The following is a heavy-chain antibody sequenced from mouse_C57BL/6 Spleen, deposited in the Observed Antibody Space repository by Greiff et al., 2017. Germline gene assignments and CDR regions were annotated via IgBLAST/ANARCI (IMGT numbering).Heavy chain of an antibody. CDR2: IHPNSGST. Sequence: QFQLQQPGAELVKPGASVKLSCKASGYTFTSYWMHWVKQRPGQGLEWIGMIHPNSGSTNYNEKFKSKATLTVDKSSSTAYMQLSSLTSEDSAVYYCARSEELRRAWFAYWGQGTLVTVSA. D-gene: IGHD2-4*01. CDR3: ARSEELRRAWFAY. CDR1: GYTFTSYW. V-gene: IGHV1-64*01. J-gene: IGHJ3*01.